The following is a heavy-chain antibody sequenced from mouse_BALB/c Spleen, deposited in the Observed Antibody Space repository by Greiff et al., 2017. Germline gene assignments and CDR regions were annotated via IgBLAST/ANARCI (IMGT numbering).Heavy chain of an antibody. CDR2: ILPGSGST. V-gene: IGHV1-9*01. CDR1: GYTFSSYW. D-gene: IGHD2-2*01. CDR3: ARYGYDYYAMDN. Sequence: QVQLQQSGAELMKPGASVKISCKATGYTFSSYWIEWVKQRPGHGLEWIGEILPGSGSTNYNEKFKGKATFTADTSSNTAYMQLSSLTSEDSAVYYCARYGYDYYAMDNWGQGTSVTVSA. J-gene: IGHJ4*01.